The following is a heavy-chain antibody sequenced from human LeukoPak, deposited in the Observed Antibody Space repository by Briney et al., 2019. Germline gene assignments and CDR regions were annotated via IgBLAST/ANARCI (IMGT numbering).Heavy chain of an antibody. CDR1: GFSLSTSGVG. CDR2: IYWDDDK. CDR3: AHRLRDSGNQCYFDY. D-gene: IGHD3-10*01. V-gene: IGHV2-5*02. Sequence: SGPTLVNPTQTLTLTCTVSGFSLSTSGVGVGWIRQPPRKALEWLALIYWDDDKRYSPSLKSRLTITKDTSNNQVVLTMTNMDPVDTATYYCAHRLRDSGNQCYFDYWGQGTLVTVSS. J-gene: IGHJ4*02.